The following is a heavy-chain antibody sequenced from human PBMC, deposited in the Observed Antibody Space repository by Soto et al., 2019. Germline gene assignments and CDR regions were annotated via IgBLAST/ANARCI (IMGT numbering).Heavy chain of an antibody. V-gene: IGHV1-3*04. Sequence: ASVKVSCKASGYSFTTHAMIWVRQAPGQRPEWMGWINTGNGNTRYSPKFQGRVNITRDTSASTAYMELSSLKSEDTAVYYCARGEQLYHYYYGMDGWCQGSTVPVSS. CDR1: GYSFTTHA. CDR2: INTGNGNT. CDR3: ARGEQLYHYYYGMDG. J-gene: IGHJ6*02.